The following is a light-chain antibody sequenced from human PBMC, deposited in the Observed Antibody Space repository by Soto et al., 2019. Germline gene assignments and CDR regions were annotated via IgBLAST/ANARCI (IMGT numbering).Light chain of an antibody. CDR2: GAS. V-gene: IGKV3-20*01. CDR3: QQYDSSPPFTLT. J-gene: IGKJ4*01. CDR1: QSVSSSY. Sequence: EIVLTQSPGTLSLSPGERATLSCRASQSVSSSYLAWYQQNPGQAPRLLIYGASSRATGIPDRFSGSGSGTDFTLTINRLEPEDFAVYYCQQYDSSPPFTLTFGGGTKVDIK.